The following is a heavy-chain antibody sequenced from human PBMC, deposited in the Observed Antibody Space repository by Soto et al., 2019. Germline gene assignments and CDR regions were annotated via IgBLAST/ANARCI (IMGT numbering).Heavy chain of an antibody. CDR1: GFTVDDYA. Sequence: GGSLRLSCAASGFTVDDYAMHWVRQAPGKGLEWVSGISWNSETIDYADSVKGRFTISRDNAKSSLFLQMNSLRPDDTALYYCAKDMKWGGMTTIHYFDSWGQGTLVAVS. V-gene: IGHV3-9*01. J-gene: IGHJ4*02. CDR3: AKDMKWGGMTTIHYFDS. CDR2: ISWNSETI. D-gene: IGHD4-17*01.